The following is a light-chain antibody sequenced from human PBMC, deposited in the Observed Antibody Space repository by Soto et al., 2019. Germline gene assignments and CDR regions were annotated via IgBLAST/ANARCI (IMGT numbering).Light chain of an antibody. Sequence: EIVMTQSPATLSVSPGERATLSCRASQSVSSNLAWYPQKPGQAPRLLIYGASTRATGIPARFSGSGSGTAFNLTISSLQSEDFAVYYCQQYNNWQFTFGPGTKVDIK. CDR2: GAS. CDR3: QQYNNWQFT. J-gene: IGKJ3*01. CDR1: QSVSSN. V-gene: IGKV3-15*01.